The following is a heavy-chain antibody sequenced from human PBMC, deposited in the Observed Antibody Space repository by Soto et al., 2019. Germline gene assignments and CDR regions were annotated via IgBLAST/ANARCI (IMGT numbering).Heavy chain of an antibody. CDR2: TYYRSRWEN. Sequence: PSQTLSLTFDISGDSVARNSSAWHCISQSPSRGLEWLGRTYYRSRWENDYALSVKSRISISPDTSKNQFSLHLYSVTPEDTAVYYCAGVVWFRGLDVWGQGTPVTVSS. V-gene: IGHV6-1*01. J-gene: IGHJ6*02. D-gene: IGHD3-16*01. CDR3: AGVVWFRGLDV. CDR1: GDSVARNSSA.